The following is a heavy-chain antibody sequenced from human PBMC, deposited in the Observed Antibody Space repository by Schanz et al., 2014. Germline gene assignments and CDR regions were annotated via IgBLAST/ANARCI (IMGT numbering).Heavy chain of an antibody. Sequence: QEQLQESGPGLVKPSETLSLTCTVSGASMSSYYWNWIRQPAGKGLEWIGRIYTSGSTNYNPSLRSRLTRSVDTSKSHFSLILSSVTAADTAVYYCAREGTTFDAFTIWGQGTKVTVSS. CDR1: GASMSSYY. CDR2: IYTSGST. D-gene: IGHD4-4*01. J-gene: IGHJ3*02. V-gene: IGHV4-4*07. CDR3: AREGTTFDAFTI.